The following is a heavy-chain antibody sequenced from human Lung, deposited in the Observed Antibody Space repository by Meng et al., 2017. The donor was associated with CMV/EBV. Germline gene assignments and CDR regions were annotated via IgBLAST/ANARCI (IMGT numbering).Heavy chain of an antibody. CDR3: AGFGVTITNGLDV. J-gene: IGHJ6*02. D-gene: IGHD3-3*01. V-gene: IGHV3-66*01. CDR1: GFTVSSNY. CDR2: IYSGGST. Sequence: SCAASGFTVSSNYMSWVRQAPGKGLEWVSVIYSGGSTYYADSVKGRFTISRDNSKNTLYLQMNSLRVEDTAVYYCAGFGVTITNGLDVWGQGTTDTVSS.